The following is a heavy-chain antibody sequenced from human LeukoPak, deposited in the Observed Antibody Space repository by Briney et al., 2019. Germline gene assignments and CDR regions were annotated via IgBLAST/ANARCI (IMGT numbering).Heavy chain of an antibody. Sequence: GGSLRLSCAASGFTFSSYGMHWVRQAPGKGLEWVAFIRYDGSNKYYADSVKGRFTISRDNSKNTLYLQMNSLRAEDTAVYYCAKDPHAGSGRYRTFDIWGQGTMVTVSS. J-gene: IGHJ3*02. CDR2: IRYDGSNK. CDR3: AKDPHAGSGRYRTFDI. V-gene: IGHV3-30*02. CDR1: GFTFSSYG. D-gene: IGHD6-19*01.